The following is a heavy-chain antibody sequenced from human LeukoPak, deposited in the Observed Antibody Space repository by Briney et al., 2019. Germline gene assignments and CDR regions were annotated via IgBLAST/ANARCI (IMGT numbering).Heavy chain of an antibody. CDR1: GGSISSSSYY. J-gene: IGHJ3*02. CDR2: IYYSGGT. D-gene: IGHD2-15*01. V-gene: IGHV4-39*01. CDR3: ARHSLPYCSGGTCYGDNDAFDI. Sequence: SETLSLTCTVSGGSISSSSYYWGWSRQPPGKGLEWIGSIYYSGGTYYYPSLKSRVTISVDTSKNQFSLKLTSVTAADTAVYYCARHSLPYCSGGTCYGDNDAFDIWGQGTMVPIPS.